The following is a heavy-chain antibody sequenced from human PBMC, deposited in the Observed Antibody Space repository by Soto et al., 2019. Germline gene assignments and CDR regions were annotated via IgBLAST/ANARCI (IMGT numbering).Heavy chain of an antibody. CDR2: ISGFNGNT. J-gene: IGHJ4*02. CDR1: GYTFNFYG. Sequence: WASVKVSCKASGYTFNFYGITWVRQAPGQGLERMGWISGFNGNTNYAADLQGRVTMTTDTSTSTDYKELRGLRSDDKTEYYCVRMGVRSRHYSHDCDSWGKGNLGTVSS. V-gene: IGHV1-18*01. CDR3: VRMGVRSRHYSHDCDS. D-gene: IGHD2-15*01.